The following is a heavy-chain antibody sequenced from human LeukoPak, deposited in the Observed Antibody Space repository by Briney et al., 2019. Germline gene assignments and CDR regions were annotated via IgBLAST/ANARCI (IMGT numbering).Heavy chain of an antibody. Sequence: SETLSLTCTVSGGSISSGDYYWSWIRQPPGKGLEWIGEINHSGSTNYNPSLKSRVTISVDTSKNQFSLKLSSVTAADTAVYYCARGQWLDLPPLGYWGQGTLVTVSS. V-gene: IGHV4-39*07. J-gene: IGHJ4*02. CDR2: INHSGST. CDR3: ARGQWLDLPPLGY. D-gene: IGHD6-19*01. CDR1: GGSISSGDYY.